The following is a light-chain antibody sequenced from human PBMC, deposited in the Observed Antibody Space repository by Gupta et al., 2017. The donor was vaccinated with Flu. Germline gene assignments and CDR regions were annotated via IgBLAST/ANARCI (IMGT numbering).Light chain of an antibody. Sequence: ERATLSCRTSRSFSTNIAWYQQKPGQAPRLLIYGASTRATGIPDRFSGSGSGTDFTLTISSLQSEDFGVYYCHQYVNWPPGFTFGQGTTPE. CDR2: GAS. V-gene: IGKV3-15*01. CDR1: RSFSTN. J-gene: IGKJ2*01. CDR3: HQYVNWPPGFT.